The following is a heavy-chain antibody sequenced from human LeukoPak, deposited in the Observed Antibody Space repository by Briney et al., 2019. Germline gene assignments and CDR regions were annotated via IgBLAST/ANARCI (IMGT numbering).Heavy chain of an antibody. D-gene: IGHD4-17*01. CDR3: AKFSTDYGDYSDY. J-gene: IGHJ4*02. CDR1: GFTFSSYS. V-gene: IGHV3-33*05. Sequence: PGRSLRLSCAASGFTFSSYSMQWVRQTPGKGLEWVGIMSNSGENTFYGEAVKGRFTISRDNSKNTLYLQMNSLRAEDTAVYYCAKFSTDYGDYSDYWGQGTLVTVSS. CDR2: MSNSGENT.